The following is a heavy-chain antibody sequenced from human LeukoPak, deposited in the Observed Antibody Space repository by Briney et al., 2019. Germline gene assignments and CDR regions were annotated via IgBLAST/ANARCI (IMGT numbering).Heavy chain of an antibody. CDR3: ARGGTFVSDY. Sequence: GGSLRLSCAASGFTFCTFWMSWVRQAPGKGLEWVANIKEDGSEKYYVDSMKGRFTVSRDNAKNSLYLQMDSLRAEDTAVYYCARGGTFVSDYWGQGTLVTVSS. D-gene: IGHD1-1*01. V-gene: IGHV3-7*01. CDR2: IKEDGSEK. CDR1: GFTFCTFW. J-gene: IGHJ4*02.